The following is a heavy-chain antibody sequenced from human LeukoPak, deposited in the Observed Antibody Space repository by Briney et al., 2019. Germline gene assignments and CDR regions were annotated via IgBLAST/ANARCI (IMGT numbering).Heavy chain of an antibody. CDR2: TYYRSQWYN. CDR3: GRSYGGTYSYYGMDV. CDR1: GDSVSSNSAA. J-gene: IGHJ6*02. Sequence: SQTLSLTCAISGDSVSSNSAAWNWFRQSPSRGLEWLGRTYYRSQWYNDYALFVKSRITINPDTSKNQFSLQLNSVTPEDTAVYYCGRSYGGTYSYYGMDVWGQGTTVTVSS. V-gene: IGHV6-1*01. D-gene: IGHD4-23*01.